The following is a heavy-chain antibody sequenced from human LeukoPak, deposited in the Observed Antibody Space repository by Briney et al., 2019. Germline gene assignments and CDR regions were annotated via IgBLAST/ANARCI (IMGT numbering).Heavy chain of an antibody. CDR3: ARDLASKEWFGELSHDY. D-gene: IGHD3-10*01. CDR1: GYTFTSYG. CDR2: ISAYNGNT. J-gene: IGHJ4*02. Sequence: ALVKVSCKAFGYTFTSYGISWVRQAPGQGLEWMGWISAYNGNTNYAQKLQGRVTMTTDTSTSTAYMELRSLRSDDTAVYYCARDLASKEWFGELSHDYWGQGTLVTVSS. V-gene: IGHV1-18*01.